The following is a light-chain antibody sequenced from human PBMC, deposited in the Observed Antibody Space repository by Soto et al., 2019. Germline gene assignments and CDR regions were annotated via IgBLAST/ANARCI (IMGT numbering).Light chain of an antibody. V-gene: IGLV2-18*02. CDR1: NSDVGSDNH. Sequence: QSALTQPPSVSGSPGQSVTLSCTGTNSDVGSDNHVSWYQQPPGTAPKLVIYEVHNRPSGVPDRFSGSKSGNTASLTISGLQAEDEADYYCSSYTTSITYVFGTGTKLTVL. CDR3: SSYTTSITYV. CDR2: EVH. J-gene: IGLJ1*01.